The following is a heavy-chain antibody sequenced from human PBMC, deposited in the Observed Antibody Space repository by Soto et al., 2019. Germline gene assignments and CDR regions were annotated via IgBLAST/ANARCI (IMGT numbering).Heavy chain of an antibody. V-gene: IGHV3-74*01. CDR3: ARDIGGSSDY. CDR2: VNPDGSST. CDR1: GFTFSSYW. D-gene: IGHD1-26*01. Sequence: LRLSCAASGFTFSSYWMHWVRQAPGKGLVWVSRVNPDGSSTTYADSVKGRLTISRDNAKNTLYLQMNSLRVEDTAVYYCARDIGGSSDYWGQGTLVTVSS. J-gene: IGHJ4*02.